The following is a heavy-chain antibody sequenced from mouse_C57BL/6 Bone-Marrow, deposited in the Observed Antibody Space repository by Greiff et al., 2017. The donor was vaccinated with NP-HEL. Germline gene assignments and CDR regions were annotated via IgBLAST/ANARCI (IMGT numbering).Heavy chain of an antibody. V-gene: IGHV1-85*01. CDR1: GYTFTSYD. CDR3: ARAWDYSNAPWYFDV. Sequence: QVQLQQSGPELVKPGASVKLSCKASGYTFTSYDINWVKQRPGQGLEWIGWIYPRDGSTKYNEKFKGKATLTVDTSSSTAYMELHSLTSEDSAVYFCARAWDYSNAPWYFDVWGTGTTVTVSS. CDR2: IYPRDGST. D-gene: IGHD2-5*01. J-gene: IGHJ1*03.